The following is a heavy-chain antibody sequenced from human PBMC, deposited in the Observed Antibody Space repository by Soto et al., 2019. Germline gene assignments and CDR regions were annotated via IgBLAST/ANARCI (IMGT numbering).Heavy chain of an antibody. D-gene: IGHD6-13*01. Sequence: PGGSLRLSCAASGFTFSTYAMHWVRQAPGKGLEWVAHISYDGRNKDCADSVKGRFTISRDNSKNTLWLQMNSLRVEDTAVYYCAKEEIAEPFHDFDVWGQGTMVTVSS. V-gene: IGHV3-30*18. CDR2: ISYDGRNK. CDR1: GFTFSTYA. J-gene: IGHJ3*01. CDR3: AKEEIAEPFHDFDV.